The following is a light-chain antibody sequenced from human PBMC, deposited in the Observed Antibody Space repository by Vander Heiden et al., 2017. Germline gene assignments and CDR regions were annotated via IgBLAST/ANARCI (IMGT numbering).Light chain of an antibody. J-gene: IGKJ4*01. CDR2: ASS. CDR3: QQHKSYPLT. CDR1: QAISSD. Sequence: IQLTQSPSSLSASVGDRVTFPCRASQAISSDLAWYQQKPGKAPKLLIYASSTLQTGVPSRFSGSGSGTDFTLTISSLQPEDFATYYCQQHKSYPLTFGGGTKVEI. V-gene: IGKV1-9*01.